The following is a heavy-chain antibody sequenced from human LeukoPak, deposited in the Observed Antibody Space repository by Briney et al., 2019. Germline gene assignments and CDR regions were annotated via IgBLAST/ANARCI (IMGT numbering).Heavy chain of an antibody. J-gene: IGHJ4*02. V-gene: IGHV1-18*01. CDR1: GYTFTSYG. D-gene: IGHD3-3*01. CDR3: AREVRNYDFWSGAPHYFDY. CDR2: ISAYNGNT. Sequence: ASVKVSCTASGYTFTSYGISWVRQAPGQGLEWMGWISAYNGNTNYAQKLQGRVTMTTDTSTSTAYMELRSLRSDDTAVYYCAREVRNYDFWSGAPHYFDYWGQGTLVTVSS.